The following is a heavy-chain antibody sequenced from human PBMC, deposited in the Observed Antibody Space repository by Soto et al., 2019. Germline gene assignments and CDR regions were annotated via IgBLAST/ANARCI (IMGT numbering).Heavy chain of an antibody. CDR3: ARVYCSGGSCHGIDS. CDR2: ISAYNGNT. CDR1: GYTFTNYG. V-gene: IGHV1-18*01. Sequence: ASVKVSCKASGYTFTNYGISWVRQAPGQGLEWMGWISAYNGNTNYAQKFQGRVTMTRDTSTSTVYMELISLRSEDTAVYYCARVYCSGGSCHGIDSWGQGTLVTVSS. J-gene: IGHJ4*02. D-gene: IGHD2-15*01.